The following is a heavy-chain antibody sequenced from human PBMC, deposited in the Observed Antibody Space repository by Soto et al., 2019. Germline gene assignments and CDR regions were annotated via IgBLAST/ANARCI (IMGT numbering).Heavy chain of an antibody. CDR2: IIPILGIA. V-gene: IGHV1-69*02. Sequence: QVQLVQSGAEVKKPGSSVKVSCKASGGTFSSYTISWVRQAPGQGLEWMGRIIPILGIANYAQKFQGRVTITADKSTSTAYMELSSLRSEDTAVDYCARGGTMVRFDYWGQGTLVTVPS. J-gene: IGHJ4*02. CDR3: ARGGTMVRFDY. D-gene: IGHD3-10*01. CDR1: GGTFSSYT.